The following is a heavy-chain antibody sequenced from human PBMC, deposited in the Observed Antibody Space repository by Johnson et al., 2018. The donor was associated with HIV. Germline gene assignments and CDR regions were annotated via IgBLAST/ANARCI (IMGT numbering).Heavy chain of an antibody. J-gene: IGHJ3*02. CDR2: ISYDGSNK. CDR3: ARDLTYYYDSSTYVRAFDS. V-gene: IGHV3-30*04. D-gene: IGHD3-22*01. CDR1: GFTFSSYA. Sequence: QVQLVESGGGVVQPGRSLRLSCAASGFTFSSYAMHWVRQAPGKGLEWVAVISYDGSNKYYADSVKGRFTISRDNSKNTLYLQMNSLRAEDTAVYYCARDLTYYYDSSTYVRAFDSWGQGTMVTVSS.